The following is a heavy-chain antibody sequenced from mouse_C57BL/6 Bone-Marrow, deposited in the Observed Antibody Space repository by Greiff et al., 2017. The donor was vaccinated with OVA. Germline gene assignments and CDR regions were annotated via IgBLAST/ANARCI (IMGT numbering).Heavy chain of an antibody. CDR3: AREDYYGNLYAMDY. J-gene: IGHJ4*01. V-gene: IGHV1-59*01. D-gene: IGHD2-1*01. Sequence: QVQLQQPGAELVRPGTSVKLSCKASGYTFTSYWMHWVKQRPGQGLEWIGVIDPSDSYTNYNQKFKGKATLTVDTSSSTAYMQLSSLTSEDSAVYYFAREDYYGNLYAMDYWGQGTSVTVSS. CDR2: IDPSDSYT. CDR1: GYTFTSYW.